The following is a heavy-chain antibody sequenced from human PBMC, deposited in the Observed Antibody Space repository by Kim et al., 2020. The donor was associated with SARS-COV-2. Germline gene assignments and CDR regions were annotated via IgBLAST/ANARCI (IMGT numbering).Heavy chain of an antibody. D-gene: IGHD3-3*01. V-gene: IGHV1-3*01. CDR2: T. J-gene: IGHJ4*02. Sequence: TKYSQNSQDRVTSTRDTSASTAYMELSSLRSEDTAVYYCARVRGDYYFDYWGQGTLVTVSS. CDR3: ARVRGDYYFDY.